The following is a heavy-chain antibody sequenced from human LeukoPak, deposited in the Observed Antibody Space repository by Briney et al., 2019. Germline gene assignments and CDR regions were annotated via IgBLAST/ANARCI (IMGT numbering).Heavy chain of an antibody. Sequence: GGSLRLSCAASGFTFDDYTMHWVRQAPGKGLEWVSGINWNGGSTGYADSVKGRFTISRDNAKNSLYLQMNSLRAEDTALYYCARGQWELFDYWGQGTLVTVSS. V-gene: IGHV3-20*04. J-gene: IGHJ4*02. CDR2: INWNGGST. D-gene: IGHD1-26*01. CDR3: ARGQWELFDY. CDR1: GFTFDDYT.